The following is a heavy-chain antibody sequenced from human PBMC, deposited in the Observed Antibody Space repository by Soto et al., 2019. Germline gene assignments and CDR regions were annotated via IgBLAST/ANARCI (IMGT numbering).Heavy chain of an antibody. CDR1: GGSISSYY. J-gene: IGHJ6*03. CDR2: IYYSGST. Sequence: SETLSLTCTVSGGSISSYYWSWIRQLPGKGLEWIGYIYYSGSTNYNPSLKSRVTISVDTSKNQFSLKLSSVTAADTAVYYCARAVTHCYYYMDVWGKGTTVTVSS. CDR3: ARAVTHCYYYMDV. V-gene: IGHV4-59*01. D-gene: IGHD2-21*02.